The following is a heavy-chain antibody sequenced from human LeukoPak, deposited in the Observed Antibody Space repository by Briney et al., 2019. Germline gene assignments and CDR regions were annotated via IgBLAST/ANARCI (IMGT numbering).Heavy chain of an antibody. CDR3: ARDRDGGWSFDF. CDR2: IVSNGDIA. CDR1: GFTFSSYP. Sequence: PGGSLRLSCATSGFTFSSYPMHWVRQAPGKGLEFVSSIVSNGDIAFYANSVKGRFTISRDNSKNTLYLQMGSLRAEDMAVYYCARDRDGGWSFDFWGKGTLVTVSS. V-gene: IGHV3-64*01. J-gene: IGHJ4*02. D-gene: IGHD6-19*01.